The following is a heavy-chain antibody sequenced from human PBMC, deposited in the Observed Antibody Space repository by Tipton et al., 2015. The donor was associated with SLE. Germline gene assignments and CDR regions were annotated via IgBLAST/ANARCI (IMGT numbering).Heavy chain of an antibody. CDR3: AREWSGTNYYYGVDA. Sequence: GLVKPSETLSLTCTVSGDSIRSSSYYWGWIRQPPEKGLEWIGSLHYSGNTYYNPSLKSRVTISVDTSNNQFSLKLSSVTVADTAVYYCAREWSGTNYYYGVDAWGQGPTVTVSS. J-gene: IGHJ6*02. CDR2: LHYSGNT. D-gene: IGHD3-3*01. CDR1: GDSIRSSSYY. V-gene: IGHV4-39*07.